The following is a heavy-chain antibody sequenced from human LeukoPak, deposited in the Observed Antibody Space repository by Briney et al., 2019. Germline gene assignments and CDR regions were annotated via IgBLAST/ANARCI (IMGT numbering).Heavy chain of an antibody. D-gene: IGHD3-22*01. CDR3: ARDSYDSSGYHDAFDI. Sequence: ASVKVSCKASGYTFTGYYMHRVRQAPGQGLEWMGWINPNSGGTNYAQKFQGRVTMTRDTSISTAYMELSRLRSDDTAVYYCARDSYDSSGYHDAFDIWGQGTMVTVSS. CDR1: GYTFTGYY. CDR2: INPNSGGT. J-gene: IGHJ3*02. V-gene: IGHV1-2*02.